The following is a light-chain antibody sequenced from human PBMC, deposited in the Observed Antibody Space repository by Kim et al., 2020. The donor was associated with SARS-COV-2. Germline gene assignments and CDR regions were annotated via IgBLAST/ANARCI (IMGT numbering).Light chain of an antibody. CDR2: DVN. Sequence: GQSITISCTGTSSDVGGFKHVSWYQQHSGKAPKLIIYDVNNRPSGVSNRFFGSKSDNTASLTISGLQAEDEADYYCSSYTSRSSWVFGGGTKLTVL. V-gene: IGLV2-14*03. CDR1: SSDVGGFKH. CDR3: SSYTSRSSWV. J-gene: IGLJ3*02.